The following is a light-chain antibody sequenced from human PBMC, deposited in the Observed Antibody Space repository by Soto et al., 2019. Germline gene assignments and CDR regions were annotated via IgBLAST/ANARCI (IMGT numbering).Light chain of an antibody. J-gene: IGKJ5*01. CDR1: QGISTW. Sequence: IPITQSPASLSASVGASVTITCRASQGISTWLAWYQQKAGKAPNLLIYGASNLHSGVPSRFRGSGSGTNLTITISRLKPEDFETDYCQQANSFPITFGQGTRLEIK. CDR3: QQANSFPIT. CDR2: GAS. V-gene: IGKV1-12*01.